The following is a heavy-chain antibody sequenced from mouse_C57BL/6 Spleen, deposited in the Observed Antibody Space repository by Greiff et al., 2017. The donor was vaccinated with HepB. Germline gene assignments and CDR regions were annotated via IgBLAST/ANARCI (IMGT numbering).Heavy chain of an antibody. Sequence: QVQLQQPGAELVKPGASVKMSCKASGYTFTSYWITWVKQRPGQGLEWIGDIYPGSGSTNYNEKFKSKATLTVDTSSSTAYMQLSSLTSEDSAVYYCARRRLRQDYAMDYWGQGTSVTVSS. D-gene: IGHD2-4*01. CDR3: ARRRLRQDYAMDY. V-gene: IGHV1-55*01. J-gene: IGHJ4*01. CDR2: IYPGSGST. CDR1: GYTFTSYW.